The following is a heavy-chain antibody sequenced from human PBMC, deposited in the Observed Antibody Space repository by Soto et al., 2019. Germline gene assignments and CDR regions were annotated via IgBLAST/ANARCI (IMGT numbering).Heavy chain of an antibody. CDR2: ISSSSSTI. CDR1: GFTFSSYS. CDR3: ARDVFVVFGKSPRYYYMDV. J-gene: IGHJ6*03. V-gene: IGHV3-48*01. D-gene: IGHD2-15*01. Sequence: GGSLRLSCAASGFTFSSYSMNWVRQAPGKGLEWVSYISSSSSTIYYADSVKGRFTISRDNAKNSLYLQMNSLRAEDTAVYYCARDVFVVFGKSPRYYYMDVWGKGTTVTVSS.